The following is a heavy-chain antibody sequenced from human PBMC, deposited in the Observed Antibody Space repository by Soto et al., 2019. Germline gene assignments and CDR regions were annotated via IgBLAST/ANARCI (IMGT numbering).Heavy chain of an antibody. V-gene: IGHV4-31*03. D-gene: IGHD4-17*01. J-gene: IGHJ4*02. CDR3: ARVAWHYGGNNPIDY. Sequence: QVQLQESGPGLVKPSQTLSLTCTVSGDSISSDGYYWTWIRQHPGKGLEWIGYIYHSGTTFYNPSLKSRLSISIDTSKKQFSLKLSSVTAADTAIYYFARVAWHYGGNNPIDYWGQGTLVTVSS. CDR1: GDSISSDGYY. CDR2: IYHSGTT.